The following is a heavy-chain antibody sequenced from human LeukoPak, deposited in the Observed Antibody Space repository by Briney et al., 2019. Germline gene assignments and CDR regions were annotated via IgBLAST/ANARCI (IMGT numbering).Heavy chain of an antibody. CDR2: ISAYNGNT. D-gene: IGHD2-2*01. CDR1: GYTFTSYG. Sequence: ASVKVSCKASGYTFTSYGISWVRQAPGQGLEWIGWISAYNGNTNYAQKLQGRVTMTTDTSTSTAYMELRSLRSDDTAVYHCARDIVVVPAAVFDYWGQGTLVTVSS. V-gene: IGHV1-18*04. CDR3: ARDIVVVPAAVFDY. J-gene: IGHJ4*02.